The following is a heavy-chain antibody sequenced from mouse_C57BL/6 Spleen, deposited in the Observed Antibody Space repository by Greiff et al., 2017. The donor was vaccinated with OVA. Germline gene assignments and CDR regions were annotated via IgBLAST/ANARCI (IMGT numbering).Heavy chain of an antibody. J-gene: IGHJ1*03. CDR3: ASSYGSSFWYFDV. CDR2: ISYDGSN. Sequence: ESGPGLVKPSQSLSLTCSVTGYSITSGYYWNWIRQFPGNKLEWMGYISYDGSNNYNPSLKNRISITRDTSKNQFFLKLNSVTTEDTATYYCASSYGSSFWYFDVWGTGTTVTVSS. CDR1: GYSITSGYY. V-gene: IGHV3-6*01. D-gene: IGHD1-1*01.